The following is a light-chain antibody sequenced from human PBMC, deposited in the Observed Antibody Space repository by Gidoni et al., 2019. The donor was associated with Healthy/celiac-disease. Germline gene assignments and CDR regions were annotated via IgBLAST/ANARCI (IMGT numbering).Light chain of an antibody. CDR3: QQSYSTLT. CDR1: QSSSSY. CDR2: AAS. V-gene: IGKV1-39*01. J-gene: IGKJ1*01. Sequence: MTQSPSSLSASVGDRVTITCRASQSSSSYLNWYQQKPGEAPKLLIYAASSLRSGVPSRFSGSGAGTDFTLTISSLQPEDVATYYCQQSYSTLTFGQXTKVEIK.